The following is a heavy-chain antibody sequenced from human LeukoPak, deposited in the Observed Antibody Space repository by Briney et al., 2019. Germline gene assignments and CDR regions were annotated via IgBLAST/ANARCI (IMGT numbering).Heavy chain of an antibody. CDR1: GYTFTGYY. CDR2: INPNSGGT. J-gene: IGHJ5*02. CDR3: ARRLIAAAGTVSFDP. V-gene: IGHV1-2*02. D-gene: IGHD6-13*01. Sequence: ASVKVSCKASGYTFTGYYMHWVRQAPGQGLEWMGWINPNSGGTNYAQKFQGRVTMTRDTSISTAYMELSRLRSDDTAVYYCARRLIAAAGTVSFDPWGQGTLVTVSS.